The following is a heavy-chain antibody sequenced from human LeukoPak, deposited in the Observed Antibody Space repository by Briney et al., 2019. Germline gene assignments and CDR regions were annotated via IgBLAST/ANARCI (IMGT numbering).Heavy chain of an antibody. D-gene: IGHD3-22*01. CDR2: INPHSGGT. CDR1: GYTFTGYY. CDR3: ARVGLPLYYYDSSGYYPPGNWFDP. J-gene: IGHJ5*02. V-gene: IGHV1-2*02. Sequence: GASVKVSCKASGYTFTGYYMHWVRQAPGQGLEWMGWINPHSGGTNYAQKFQGRVTMTRDTSISTAYMELSRLRSDDTAVYYCARVGLPLYYYDSSGYYPPGNWFDPWGQGTLVTVSS.